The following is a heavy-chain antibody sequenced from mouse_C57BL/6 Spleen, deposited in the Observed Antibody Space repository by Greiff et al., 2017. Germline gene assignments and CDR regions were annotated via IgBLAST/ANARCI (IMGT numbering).Heavy chain of an antibody. CDR3: ARRAWDGYYFDY. V-gene: IGHV1-80*01. CDR1: GYAFSSYW. Sequence: QVQLQQSGAELVKPGASVKISCKASGYAFSSYWMNWVKQRPGKGLEWIGQIYPGDGDTNYNGKIKGKATLTADKSSSTAYMQLSSLTSEDSAVYFCARRAWDGYYFDYWGQGTTLTVSS. J-gene: IGHJ2*01. D-gene: IGHD4-1*01. CDR2: IYPGDGDT.